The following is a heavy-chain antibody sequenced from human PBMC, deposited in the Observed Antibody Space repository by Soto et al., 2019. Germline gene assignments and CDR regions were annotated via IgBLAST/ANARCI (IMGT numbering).Heavy chain of an antibody. D-gene: IGHD2-2*02. V-gene: IGHV5-51*01. J-gene: IGHJ4*02. CDR2: IYPGDSDT. CDR3: ATGGYCSDTTCYNFFDY. CDR1: GYSFTTYW. Sequence: GESLKISCQGSGYSFTTYWIGWVRQMPGKGLEWMGIIYPGDSDTRYSPSFQGQVTISADKSITTAYLQWSSLKASDTAIYFCATGGYCSDTTCYNFFDYWGQGTLVTVSS.